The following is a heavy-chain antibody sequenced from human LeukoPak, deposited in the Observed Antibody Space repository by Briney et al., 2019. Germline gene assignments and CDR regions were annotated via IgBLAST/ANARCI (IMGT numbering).Heavy chain of an antibody. V-gene: IGHV3-23*01. D-gene: IGHD4-17*01. CDR2: ISGSGGST. CDR1: GFTFSSYA. Sequence: GGSLRLSWAASGFTFSSYAMSWVRQAPEKGLEWVSAISGSGGSTYYADSVKGRFTISRDNSKNTLYLQMNSLRAEDTAVYYCAKLGQMTTVTTSENYWGQGTLVTVSS. J-gene: IGHJ4*02. CDR3: AKLGQMTTVTTSENY.